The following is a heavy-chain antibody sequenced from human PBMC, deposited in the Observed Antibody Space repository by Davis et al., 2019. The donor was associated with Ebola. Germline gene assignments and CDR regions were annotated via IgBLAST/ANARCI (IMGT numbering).Heavy chain of an antibody. CDR3: ARDSVLVPAASYYYYGMDV. J-gene: IGHJ6*02. CDR1: GGSISSYY. CDR2: LYYSGST. D-gene: IGHD2-2*01. Sequence: MPSETLSLTCTVSGGSISSYYWSWIRQPPGKGLEWIGYLYYSGSTNYNPSLKSRVTISVDTSKNQFSLKLSSVTAADTAVYYCARDSVLVPAASYYYYGMDVWGQGTTVTVSS. V-gene: IGHV4-59*01.